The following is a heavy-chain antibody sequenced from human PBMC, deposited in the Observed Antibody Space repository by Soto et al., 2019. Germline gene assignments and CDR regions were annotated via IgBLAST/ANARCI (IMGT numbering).Heavy chain of an antibody. CDR2: IRSKAYGGTT. CDR3: TRARTHYDILTGYYPDY. Sequence: GGSLRLSCTASGFTFGDNAMSWFRQAPGKGLEWVGIIRSKAYGGTTEYAASVKGRFTISRDNSKSVAYLQMNSLKTEDTAVYHCTRARTHYDILTGYYPDYWGQGTLVTVSS. J-gene: IGHJ4*02. CDR1: GFTFGDNA. D-gene: IGHD3-9*01. V-gene: IGHV3-49*03.